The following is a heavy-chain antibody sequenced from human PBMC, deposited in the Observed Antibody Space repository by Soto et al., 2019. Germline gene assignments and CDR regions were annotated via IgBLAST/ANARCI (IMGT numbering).Heavy chain of an antibody. CDR2: ISYDGSNK. CDR1: GFTFSSYA. Sequence: QVQLVESGGGVVQPGRSLRLSCAASGFTFSSYAMHWVRQAPGKGLEWVAVISYDGSNKYYADSVKGRVTISRDNSKNTLYLQMNSLRAEDTAGYYCARDLGENWKDFFDYWGQGTLVTVSS. V-gene: IGHV3-30-3*01. CDR3: ARDLGENWKDFFDY. D-gene: IGHD1-1*01. J-gene: IGHJ4*02.